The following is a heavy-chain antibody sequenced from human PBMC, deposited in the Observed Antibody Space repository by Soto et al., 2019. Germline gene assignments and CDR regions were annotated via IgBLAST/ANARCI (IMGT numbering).Heavy chain of an antibody. D-gene: IGHD6-19*01. CDR3: ARIGSGWYFDY. J-gene: IGHJ4*01. CDR2: IKHDGSED. Sequence: SLRLSCAASGVTGLIFSRNWMSWVRQTPGKGLEWVANIKHDGSEDYYVDSVRGRFSISRDNAKNSLYLQMNSLSAEDTAVYYCARIGSGWYFDYWGQGTLVTVSS. CDR1: GVTGLIFSRNW. V-gene: IGHV3-7*01.